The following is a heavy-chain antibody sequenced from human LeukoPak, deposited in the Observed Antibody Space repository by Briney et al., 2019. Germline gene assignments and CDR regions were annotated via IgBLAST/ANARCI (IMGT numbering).Heavy chain of an antibody. Sequence: PGGSLRLSCAASGFTFSSYGMSWVRQAPGKGLEWVSAISGSGGSTYYADSVKGRLTISRDNSKNTLYLQMNSLRAEDTAVYYCAKLAWSLKYYFDYWGQGTLVTVSS. D-gene: IGHD2-15*01. CDR3: AKLAWSLKYYFDY. V-gene: IGHV3-23*01. CDR1: GFTFSSYG. J-gene: IGHJ4*02. CDR2: ISGSGGST.